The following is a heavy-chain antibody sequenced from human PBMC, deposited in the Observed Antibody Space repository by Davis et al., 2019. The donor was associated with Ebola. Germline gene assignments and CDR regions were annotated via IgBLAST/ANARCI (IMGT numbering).Heavy chain of an antibody. CDR2: ISHRGST. Sequence: GSLPLTCAVYGGSFSGYYWSWIRQPPGKGLEWIGEISHRGSTNYNPSLKSRVIISVDTSKNQFSLKLSSVTAADTAVYYCARALGFFGGWFDPWGQGTLVTVSS. CDR3: ARALGFFGGWFDP. J-gene: IGHJ5*02. D-gene: IGHD3-16*01. V-gene: IGHV4-34*01. CDR1: GGSFSGYY.